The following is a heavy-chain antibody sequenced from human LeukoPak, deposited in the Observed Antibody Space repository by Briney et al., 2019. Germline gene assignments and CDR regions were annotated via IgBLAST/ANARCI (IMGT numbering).Heavy chain of an antibody. D-gene: IGHD2-15*01. CDR3: ARGESGGSGWFDP. CDR1: GDSINNYY. CDR2: VYYSGST. V-gene: IGHV4-59*01. J-gene: IGHJ5*02. Sequence: SETLSLTCTVSGDSINNYYWNWIRQPPGRGLDWIGYVYYSGSTNYNPSLKSRVTISVDTSKNQFSLKLTSVTAADTAVYYCARGESGGSGWFDPWGQGTLVIVSS.